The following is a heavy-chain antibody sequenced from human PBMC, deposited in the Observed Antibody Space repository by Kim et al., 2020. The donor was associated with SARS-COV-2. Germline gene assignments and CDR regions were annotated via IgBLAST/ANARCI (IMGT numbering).Heavy chain of an antibody. CDR3: ARGTVTTLGVYYYYYGMDV. CDR2: SYYSGSA. CDR1: GGSISSSSYY. J-gene: IGHJ6*02. D-gene: IGHD4-17*01. Sequence: SETLSLTCTVSGGSISSSSYYWGWIRQPRGKGLERIGSSYYSGSAYNNPSHKGRATISVDTSKNQCSLKLSSVTAADTAVYYCARGTVTTLGVYYYYYGMDVWGQGTTVTVSS. V-gene: IGHV4-39*01.